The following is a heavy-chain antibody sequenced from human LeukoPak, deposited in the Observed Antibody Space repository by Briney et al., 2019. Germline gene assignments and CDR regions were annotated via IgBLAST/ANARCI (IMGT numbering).Heavy chain of an antibody. CDR2: ISYDGSNK. CDR3: AQDVAAAGKVGY. CDR1: GFTFSSYA. V-gene: IGHV3-30-3*02. D-gene: IGHD6-13*01. J-gene: IGHJ4*02. Sequence: GGSLRLSCAASGFTFSSYAMHWVRQAPGKGLEWVAVISYDGSNKYYADSVKGRFTISRDNSKNTLYLQMNSLRAEDTAVYYCAQDVAAAGKVGYWGQGTLVTVSS.